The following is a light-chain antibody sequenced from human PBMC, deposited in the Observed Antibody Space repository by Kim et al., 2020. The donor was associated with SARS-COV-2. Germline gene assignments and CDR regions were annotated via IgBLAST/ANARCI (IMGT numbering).Light chain of an antibody. CDR1: QSISSY. J-gene: IGKJ1*01. V-gene: IGKV1-39*01. CDR2: AAS. CDR3: QQSYIAPRT. Sequence: DIQMTQSPSSLSASVGDRVTITCRASQSISSYLNWYQQKPGKTPKLLIYAASSLQSGVPSRFSGSGSGTDFTITISSLQPEEFATYYCQQSYIAPRTFGQGTKVDIK.